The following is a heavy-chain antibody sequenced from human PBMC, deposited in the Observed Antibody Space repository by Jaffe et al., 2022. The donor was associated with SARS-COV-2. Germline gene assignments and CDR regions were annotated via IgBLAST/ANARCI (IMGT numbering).Heavy chain of an antibody. Sequence: EVQLVESGGGLVQPGRSLRLSCAASGFTFDDYAMHWVRQAPGKGLEWVSGISWNSGSIGYADSVKGRFTISRDNAKNSLYLQMNSLRAEDTALYYCAKDTGVSSGWPFDAFDIWGQGTMVTVSS. CDR2: ISWNSGSI. J-gene: IGHJ3*02. CDR3: AKDTGVSSGWPFDAFDI. D-gene: IGHD6-19*01. CDR1: GFTFDDYA. V-gene: IGHV3-9*01.